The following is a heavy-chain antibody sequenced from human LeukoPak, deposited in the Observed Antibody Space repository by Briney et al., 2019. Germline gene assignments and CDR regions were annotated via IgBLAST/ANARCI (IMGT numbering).Heavy chain of an antibody. D-gene: IGHD3-3*01. CDR3: ARGYDFWSGRFDP. CDR2: IYYSGST. Sequence: SETLSPTCTVSGGSISSYYWSWIRQPPGKGLEWIGYIYYSGSTNYNPSLKSRVTISVDTSKNQFSLKLSSVTAADTGVYYCARGYDFWSGRFDPWGQGTLVTVSS. V-gene: IGHV4-59*01. J-gene: IGHJ5*02. CDR1: GGSISSYY.